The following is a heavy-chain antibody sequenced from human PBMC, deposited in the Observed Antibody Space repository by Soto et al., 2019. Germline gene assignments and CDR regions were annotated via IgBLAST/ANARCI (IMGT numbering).Heavy chain of an antibody. CDR3: ARGRYRDY. CDR1: GYAFTTYG. CDR2: ISAHNGNT. V-gene: IGHV1-18*01. J-gene: IGHJ4*01. D-gene: IGHD1-1*01. Sequence: QVHLVQSGAEVKKPGASVKVSCKGSGYAFTTYGITWVRQAPGQGLEWMGWISAHNGNTNYAQKLQGRVTVTRETSTSTAYMELRSLRSDVTAVYYCARGRYRDYWGHGALVTVSS.